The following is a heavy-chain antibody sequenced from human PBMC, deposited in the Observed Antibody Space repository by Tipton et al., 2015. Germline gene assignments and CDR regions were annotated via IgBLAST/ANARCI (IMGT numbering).Heavy chain of an antibody. CDR1: GFTFSRYT. CDR2: IKGDGRTM. D-gene: IGHD6-19*01. CDR3: ARVAGDKGGVVDY. Sequence: SLRLSCAASGFTFSRYTMNWVRQAPGKGLEWVARIKGDGRTMTYADSVKGRFTISRDNAKNTLYLQMNSLRGEDTAVYYCARVAGDKGGVVDYWGQGTLVTVSS. J-gene: IGHJ4*02. V-gene: IGHV3-74*01.